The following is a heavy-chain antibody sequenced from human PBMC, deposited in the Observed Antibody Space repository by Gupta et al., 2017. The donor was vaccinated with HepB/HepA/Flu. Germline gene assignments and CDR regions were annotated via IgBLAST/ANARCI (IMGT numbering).Heavy chain of an antibody. CDR3: AGSATWAGGYMDV. J-gene: IGHJ6*03. Sequence: QMQLVESGGTFVKPGGSLRLSCEDSALILSDHYMSWVRQAPGKGLEWVSYISTSGSAIYYADSVKCRFTISRDNAKNSLYLQMDSLTVDDTAVYYCAGSATWAGGYMDVWGKGTTVTVSS. CDR2: ISTSGSAI. CDR1: ALILSDHY. D-gene: IGHD3-10*01. V-gene: IGHV3-11*01.